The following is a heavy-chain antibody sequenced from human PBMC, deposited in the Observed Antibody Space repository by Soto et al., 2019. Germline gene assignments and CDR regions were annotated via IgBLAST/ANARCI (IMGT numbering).Heavy chain of an antibody. Sequence: ASVKVSCKASGYTFTGYYMHWVRQAPGQGLEWMGWINPNSGGTNYAQKFQGRVTMTRDTSISTAYMELSRLRSDDTAVYHCARGPTRDDFWSGYQFDYWGQRTLVTVSA. J-gene: IGHJ4*02. V-gene: IGHV1-2*02. CDR2: INPNSGGT. D-gene: IGHD3-3*01. CDR3: ARGPTRDDFWSGYQFDY. CDR1: GYTFTGYY.